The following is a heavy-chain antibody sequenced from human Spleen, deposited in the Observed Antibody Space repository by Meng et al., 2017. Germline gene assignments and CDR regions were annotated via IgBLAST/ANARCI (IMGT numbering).Heavy chain of an antibody. D-gene: IGHD3-22*01. J-gene: IGHJ4*02. V-gene: IGHV4-39*02. CDR3: AREGSRRTYYYDSSGYRFDY. CDR1: GGSISSSSYY. CDR2: IYYSGST. Sequence: SETLSLTCTVSGGSISSSSYYWGWIRQPPGKGLEWIGSIYYSGSTYYNPSLKSRVTISVDTSKNQFSLKLSSVTAADTAVYYCAREGSRRTYYYDSSGYRFDYWGQGTLVTVSS.